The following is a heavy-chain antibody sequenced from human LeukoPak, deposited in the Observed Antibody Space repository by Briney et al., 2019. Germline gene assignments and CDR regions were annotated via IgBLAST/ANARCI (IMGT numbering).Heavy chain of an antibody. CDR3: ARHLAWRDAFNI. D-gene: IGHD1-1*01. CDR2: IYPGDSDT. V-gene: IGHV5-51*01. J-gene: IGHJ3*02. CDR1: GYSFSSYW. Sequence: GESLRISCKGSGYSFSSYWIGWVRQMPGKGLEWMGIIYPGDSDTRYSPSSQGQVTISADKSISTAYLQWSSLKASDTAMYYCARHLAWRDAFNIWGQGTMVTVSS.